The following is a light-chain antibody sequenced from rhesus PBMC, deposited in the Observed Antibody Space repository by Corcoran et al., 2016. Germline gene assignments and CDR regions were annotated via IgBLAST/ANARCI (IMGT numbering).Light chain of an antibody. Sequence: DIQMTQSPSSLSASVGDRGTITCRASQGITNDLAWYQQKPGETPKLLIYEASSLQSGIPSWFSGSGCGTDFTLTIKSLQSEDFATYCCQHYYSTPYSFGQGTKVEVK. CDR1: QGITND. CDR2: EAS. V-gene: IGKV1-21*01. CDR3: QHYYSTPYS. J-gene: IGKJ2*01.